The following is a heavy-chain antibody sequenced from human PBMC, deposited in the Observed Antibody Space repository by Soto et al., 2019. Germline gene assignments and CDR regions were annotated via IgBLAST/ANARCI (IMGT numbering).Heavy chain of an antibody. D-gene: IGHD3-10*01. Sequence: PGESLKISCKGSGYSFTSYWIDWVLQMPGKGLEWMGRIDPSDSYTRYSPSFQGQVTISADKSISTAYLQWSSLKASDTAMYYCARHGVADYYYYGMDVWGQGTTVTVSS. CDR2: IDPSDSYT. J-gene: IGHJ6*02. CDR1: GYSFTSYW. CDR3: ARHGVADYYYYGMDV. V-gene: IGHV5-51*01.